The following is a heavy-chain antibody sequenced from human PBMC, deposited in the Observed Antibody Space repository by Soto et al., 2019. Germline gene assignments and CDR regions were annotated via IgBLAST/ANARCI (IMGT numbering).Heavy chain of an antibody. J-gene: IGHJ4*02. CDR3: AKERQPLVVIVS. CDR2: IKGDGSQT. Sequence: EVQLLESGGGLGQPWGSLRLSCAASGFTFRTSAMGWFGQAPGKGLEWVSAIKGDGSQTYYADYVKGRLTISRDNTKDMLYLQLNSLRTEDKAVYYCAKERQPLVVIVSWGQGTMVTVS. D-gene: IGHD2-21*01. V-gene: IGHV3-23*01. CDR1: GFTFRTSA.